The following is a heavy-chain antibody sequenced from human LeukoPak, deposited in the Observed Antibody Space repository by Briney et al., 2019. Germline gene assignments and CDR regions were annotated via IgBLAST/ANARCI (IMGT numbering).Heavy chain of an antibody. CDR1: GGSISSGSYY. V-gene: IGHV4-61*02. D-gene: IGHD3-10*01. CDR3: ASLNYHGSGSPFDY. CDR2: IYTSGST. J-gene: IGHJ4*02. Sequence: PSETLSLTCTVSGGSISSGSYYWSWIRQPAGKGLEWIGRIYTSGSTNYNPSLKSRVTISVDTSKNQFSLKLSSVTAADTAIYYCASLNYHGSGSPFDYWGQGMLVTVSS.